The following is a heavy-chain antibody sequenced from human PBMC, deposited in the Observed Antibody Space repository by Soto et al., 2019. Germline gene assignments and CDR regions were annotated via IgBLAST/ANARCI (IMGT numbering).Heavy chain of an antibody. CDR3: AFSTMSQTRDLAY. V-gene: IGHV4-34*01. D-gene: IGHD3-22*01. CDR1: GASFSGYF. CDR2: INHSGVT. J-gene: IGHJ4*02. Sequence: PSETLSLTCAVYGASFSGYFCTWIRQPPGKGLEWIGEINHSGVTRYNPSLKSRVTISGQTSRDQFSLNLGSVTAADTAVYYCAFSTMSQTRDLAYWGRGTLVTVSS.